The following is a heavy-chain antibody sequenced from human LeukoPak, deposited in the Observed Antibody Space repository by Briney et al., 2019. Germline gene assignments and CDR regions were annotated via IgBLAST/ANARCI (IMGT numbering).Heavy chain of an antibody. CDR1: GFSSSSYA. CDR2: FSDSGTST. J-gene: IGHJ3*02. V-gene: IGHV3-23*01. Sequence: GGSLRLSCAASGFSSSSYAMSWVRQAPGKELEWVSSFSDSGTSTFYADSVKGRFTISRDSSKNTLYLQMNSLRAEDTAVYYCARPQHGDLYAFDIWGQGTVVTVSS. D-gene: IGHD4-17*01. CDR3: ARPQHGDLYAFDI.